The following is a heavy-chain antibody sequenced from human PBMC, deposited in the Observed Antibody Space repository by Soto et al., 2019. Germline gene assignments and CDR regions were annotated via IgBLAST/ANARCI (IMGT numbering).Heavy chain of an antibody. CDR2: IYPGDSDT. CDR1: GYSFTNYW. CDR3: ARLILGATDAFDI. J-gene: IGHJ3*02. V-gene: IGHV5-51*01. D-gene: IGHD1-26*01. Sequence: GESLKISCKGSGYSFTNYWIGWVRQMPGKGLEWMGIIYPGDSDTRCSPSVQGQVTISADKSINTAYLQWSSLKASDTAIYHCARLILGATDAFDIWGQGTMVTVSS.